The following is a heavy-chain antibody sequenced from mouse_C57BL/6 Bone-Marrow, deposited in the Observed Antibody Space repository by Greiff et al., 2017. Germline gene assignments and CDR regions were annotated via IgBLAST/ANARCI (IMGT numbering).Heavy chain of an antibody. CDR1: GFPITSGYY. J-gene: IGHJ3*01. CDR3: AGGYGYDFAY. D-gene: IGHD2-2*01. CDR2: ITHSGET. V-gene: IGHV12-3*01. Sequence: VQLVESGPGLVKPSQSLFLTCSITGFPITSGYYWIWIRQSPGKPLEWMGYITHSGETFYNPSLQSPISITRETSKNQFFLQLNSVTTEDTAMYYCAGGYGYDFAYWGQGTLVTVSA.